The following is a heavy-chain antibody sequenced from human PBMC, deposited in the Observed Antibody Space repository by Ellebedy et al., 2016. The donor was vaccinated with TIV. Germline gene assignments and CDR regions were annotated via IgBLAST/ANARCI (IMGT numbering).Heavy chain of an antibody. Sequence: SETPSLTCTVSGGSVSSGSHYWNWIRQPPGKGLEWIGYSYYIGTTNYNPSLKSRVTISEDTSKNQFSLRLRSVTAADTAVYYCAGGSYTPYGMDVWGRGTTVIVSS. J-gene: IGHJ6*02. CDR3: AGGSYTPYGMDV. D-gene: IGHD1-26*01. CDR1: GGSVSSGSHY. V-gene: IGHV4-61*01. CDR2: SYYIGTT.